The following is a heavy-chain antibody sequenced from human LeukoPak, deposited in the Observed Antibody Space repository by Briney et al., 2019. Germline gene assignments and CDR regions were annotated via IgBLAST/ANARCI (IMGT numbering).Heavy chain of an antibody. V-gene: IGHV3-21*01. D-gene: IGHD5-12*01. CDR1: GFTFSTYR. CDR3: ARDQGIYNHRIIDS. Sequence: GGSLRLSCAAPGFTFSTYRMNSVRQAPRKGLEWVSSITPSGSYIYYATSVKGRFTISRDNAKNSLYLQMNSLRAEDTAVYYCARDQGIYNHRIIDSWGQGTLVTVSS. CDR2: ITPSGSYI. J-gene: IGHJ4*02.